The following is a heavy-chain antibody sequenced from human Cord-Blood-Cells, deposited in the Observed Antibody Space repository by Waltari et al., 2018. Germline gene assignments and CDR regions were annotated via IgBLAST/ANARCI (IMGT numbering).Heavy chain of an antibody. D-gene: IGHD6-13*01. CDR1: GGSFSGYY. CDR3: AVAAYYYYYGMDV. CDR2: INHSGST. Sequence: QVQLQQWGAGLLKPSETLSLTCAVYGGSFSGYYWSWIRQPPGKGLEWIGEINHSGSTNYNPSLKTRVTISVDTSKNQFSLKLSSVTAADTAVYYCAVAAYYYYYGMDVWGQGTTVTVSS. V-gene: IGHV4-34*01. J-gene: IGHJ6*02.